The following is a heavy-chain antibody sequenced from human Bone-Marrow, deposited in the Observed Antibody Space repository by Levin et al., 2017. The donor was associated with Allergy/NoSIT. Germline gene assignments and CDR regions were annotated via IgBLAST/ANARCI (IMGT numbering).Heavy chain of an antibody. CDR3: ARLPTVRGVVGPGASGYCDL. CDR2: INQAGSEK. Sequence: GESLKISCAASGFTFTSYWMSWVRQAPRKGLEWVANINQAGSEKYYVDSVKGRFTISRDNAKNSLYLQMISLRAEDTAVYYCARLPTVRGVVGPGASGYCDLWGRGTLVTVSS. D-gene: IGHD3-10*01. V-gene: IGHV3-7*04. CDR1: GFTFTSYW. J-gene: IGHJ2*01.